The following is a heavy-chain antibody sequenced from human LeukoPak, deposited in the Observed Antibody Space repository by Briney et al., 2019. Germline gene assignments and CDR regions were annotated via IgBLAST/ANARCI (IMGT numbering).Heavy chain of an antibody. CDR3: ARDDSSGFDAFDI. CDR1: GGSISSYY. V-gene: IGHV4-59*01. J-gene: IGHJ3*02. CDR2: IYYSGST. D-gene: IGHD3-22*01. Sequence: PSETLSLTCTVSGGSISSYYWSWIRQPPGRGLEWIGYIYYSGSTNYNPSLKSRVTISVDTSKNQFSLKLSSVTAADTAVYYCARDDSSGFDAFDIWGQGTMVTVSS.